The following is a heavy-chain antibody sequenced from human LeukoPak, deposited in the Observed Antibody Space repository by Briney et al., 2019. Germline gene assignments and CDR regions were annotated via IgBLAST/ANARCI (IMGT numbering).Heavy chain of an antibody. V-gene: IGHV3-7*01. CDR2: IKKTGSET. CDR1: GFTFSHFW. D-gene: IGHD2-15*01. Sequence: GGSLRLSCAASGFTFSHFWMSWVRQAPGKGLEWVAYIKKTGSETYYVDSVKGRFTITRDNTRNSLFLQMYSLRAEDTAVYFCARGDGYCSGGNCYSYFDSWGQGTLVTVSS. J-gene: IGHJ4*02. CDR3: ARGDGYCSGGNCYSYFDS.